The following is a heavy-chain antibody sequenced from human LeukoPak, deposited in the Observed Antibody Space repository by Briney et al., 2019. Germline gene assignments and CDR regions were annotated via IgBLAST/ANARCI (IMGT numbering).Heavy chain of an antibody. CDR2: ISYSGST. J-gene: IGHJ4*02. CDR1: GVFISSGAYY. V-gene: IGHV4-30-4*08. CDR3: ARDRGGLGATDY. Sequence: SQTLSLTCTVSGVFISSGAYYWSWVRQPPGKGLEWIAYISYSGSTYYNPSLKSQVTISIDTSKNQFSLKLSSVTAADTAVYYCARDRGGLGATDYWGQGTLVTVSS. D-gene: IGHD1-26*01.